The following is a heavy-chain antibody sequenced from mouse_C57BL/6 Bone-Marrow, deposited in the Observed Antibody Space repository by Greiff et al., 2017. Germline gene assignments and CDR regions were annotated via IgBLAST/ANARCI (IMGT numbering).Heavy chain of an antibody. J-gene: IGHJ2*01. V-gene: IGHV1-47*01. Sequence: QVQLQQSGAELVKPGASVKMSCKASGYTFTTYPLEWMKQNHGKSLEWIGNFHPYNDDNKYNEKFKGKATLTVEKSYSTVYLELSRLSADDSAVYYCARGGNYGGYYFDYWGQGTTLTVSS. CDR2: FHPYNDDN. CDR1: GYTFTTYP. D-gene: IGHD2-1*01. CDR3: ARGGNYGGYYFDY.